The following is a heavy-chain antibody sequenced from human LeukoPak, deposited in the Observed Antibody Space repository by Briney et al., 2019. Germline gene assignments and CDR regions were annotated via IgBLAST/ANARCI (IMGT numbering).Heavy chain of an antibody. CDR3: ARVVPTAQTDY. Sequence: GGSLRLSCAASGFTFSSYSMSWVRQAPGKGLEWVSSISSGSSYIYYADSVKGRFTISRDNAKNSLYLQMNSLRAEDTAMYYCARVVPTAQTDYWGQGTLVTVSS. J-gene: IGHJ4*02. CDR1: GFTFSSYS. D-gene: IGHD2-2*01. CDR2: ISSGSSYI. V-gene: IGHV3-21*01.